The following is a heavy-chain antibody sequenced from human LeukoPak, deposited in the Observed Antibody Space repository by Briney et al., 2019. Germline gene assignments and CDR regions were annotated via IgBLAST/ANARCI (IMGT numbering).Heavy chain of an antibody. D-gene: IGHD3-22*01. J-gene: IGHJ5*02. CDR1: GGSISSYY. V-gene: IGHV4-59*01. CDR3: ARQGDYYDSSGYL. CDR2: IYYSGST. Sequence: SETLSLTCTVSGGSISSYYWSWIRQPPGKGLEWIGYIYYSGSTNYNPSLKSRVTISVDTSKNQFSLKLSSVTAADTAVYYCARQGDYYDSSGYLWGQGALVTVSS.